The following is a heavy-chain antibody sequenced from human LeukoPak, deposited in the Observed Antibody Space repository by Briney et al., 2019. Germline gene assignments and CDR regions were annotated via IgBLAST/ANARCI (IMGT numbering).Heavy chain of an antibody. J-gene: IGHJ4*02. D-gene: IGHD3-3*01. CDR2: RNPNSGNT. Sequence: GASVKVSCKASGYTFTSYDINGVRQATGQGLEWMGWRNPNSGNTGYAQKFQGRVTMPRNTSISTAYMELSSLRSEDTAVYYCARVPPYYDFWSGYYKGGGFDYWGQGTLVTVSS. V-gene: IGHV1-8*01. CDR3: ARVPPYYDFWSGYYKGGGFDY. CDR1: GYTFTSYD.